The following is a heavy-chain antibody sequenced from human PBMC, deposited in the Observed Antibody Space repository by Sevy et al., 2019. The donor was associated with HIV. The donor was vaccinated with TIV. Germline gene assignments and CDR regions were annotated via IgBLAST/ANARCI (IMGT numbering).Heavy chain of an antibody. CDR3: TTGGSLFQH. CDR1: GFTFSNAW. D-gene: IGHD3-16*01. CDR2: VKSKTDGGTT. Sequence: GVSVRLSCAASGFTFSNAWMSWVRQAPGKGLEWFGHVKSKTDGGTTDYPAPVRGRLTISRDYSKNTLYLQMNSLKTEDTSVYYCTTGGSLFQHWGQGTLVFVSS. V-gene: IGHV3-15*01. J-gene: IGHJ1*01.